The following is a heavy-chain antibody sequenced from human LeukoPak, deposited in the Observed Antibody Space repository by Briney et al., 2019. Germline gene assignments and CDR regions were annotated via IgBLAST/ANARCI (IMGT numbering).Heavy chain of an antibody. CDR3: ARTTEAHSWRTRYYDYYMDV. J-gene: IGHJ6*03. Sequence: SETLSLTCTVSGGSISSSSYYWGWIRQPPGKGLEWIGTIHYRGNTYYNPSLKSRVAISVDTSKNQFSLKLSSVTAADTAVYYCARTTEAHSWRTRYYDYYMDVWGKGTTVTVSS. D-gene: IGHD6-13*01. CDR1: GGSISSSSYY. V-gene: IGHV4-39*07. CDR2: IHYRGNT.